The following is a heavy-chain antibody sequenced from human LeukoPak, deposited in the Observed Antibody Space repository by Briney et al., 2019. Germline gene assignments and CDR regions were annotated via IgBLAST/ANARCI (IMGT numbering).Heavy chain of an antibody. CDR2: ISSSSSYI. J-gene: IGHJ4*02. Sequence: GGSPRLSCAASGFTFSSYSMNWVRQAPGKGLEWVSSISSSSSYIYYADSVKGRFTISRDNAKNTLYLQMNSLRAEDTAVYYCASMVRGVIVNDYWGQGTLVTVSS. V-gene: IGHV3-21*01. D-gene: IGHD3-10*01. CDR3: ASMVRGVIVNDY. CDR1: GFTFSSYS.